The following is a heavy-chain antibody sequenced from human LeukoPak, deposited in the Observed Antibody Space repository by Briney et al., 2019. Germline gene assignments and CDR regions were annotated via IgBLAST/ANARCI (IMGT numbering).Heavy chain of an antibody. J-gene: IGHJ4*02. CDR1: GYIFTNYY. Sequence: ASVKVSCKASGYIFTNYYMHWVRQAPRQGHELMGTINPSGGSTTYAQKFQGRVTMTRDTSTSTVYMELSSLRSEDTAVYYCARDHGSAYYRAPRHWGQGTLVTVSS. D-gene: IGHD3-10*01. CDR3: ARDHGSAYYRAPRH. V-gene: IGHV1-46*01. CDR2: INPSGGST.